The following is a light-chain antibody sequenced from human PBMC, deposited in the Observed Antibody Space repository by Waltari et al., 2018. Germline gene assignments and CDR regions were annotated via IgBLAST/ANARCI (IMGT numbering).Light chain of an antibody. Sequence: DIVMTQSPDSLAVSLGERATINCKSSQTVLSSSNNKNYLTWYQQKPGQPPKLLVYWASTRESGVPDRFSGSGSGTDFTLTISSLQAEDVAVYFCQQYYSLPHTFGGGTKVEIK. CDR1: QTVLSSSNNKNY. J-gene: IGKJ4*01. V-gene: IGKV4-1*01. CDR3: QQYYSLPHT. CDR2: WAS.